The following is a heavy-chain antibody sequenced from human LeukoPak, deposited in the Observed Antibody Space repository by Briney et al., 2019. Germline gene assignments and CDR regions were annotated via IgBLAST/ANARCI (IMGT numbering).Heavy chain of an antibody. J-gene: IGHJ3*02. Sequence: PGGSLRLSCAASGFTFSSYAMHWVRQAPGKGLEWVPVISYDGSNKYYADSVKGRFTISRDNSKNTLYLQMNSLRAEDTAMYYCAREGPEMPYDAFDIWGQGTMVTVSS. CDR1: GFTFSSYA. CDR2: ISYDGSNK. D-gene: IGHD5-24*01. CDR3: AREGPEMPYDAFDI. V-gene: IGHV3-30-3*01.